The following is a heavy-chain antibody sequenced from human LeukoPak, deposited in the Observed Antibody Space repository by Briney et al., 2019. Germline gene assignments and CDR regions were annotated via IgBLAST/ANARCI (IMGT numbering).Heavy chain of an antibody. D-gene: IGHD6-19*01. J-gene: IGHJ6*03. CDR2: ISSSSSYI. Sequence: GGSLRLSCAGSGFTFSRYSMNWFRQAPGKGLERVSSISSSSSYIFYADSVKGRFTISRDNANNSLYLQMSSQRAEDTAVYYCARDAQWLVPEGYYFYMDVWGKGTTVTVSS. CDR1: GFTFSRYS. CDR3: ARDAQWLVPEGYYFYMDV. V-gene: IGHV3-21*01.